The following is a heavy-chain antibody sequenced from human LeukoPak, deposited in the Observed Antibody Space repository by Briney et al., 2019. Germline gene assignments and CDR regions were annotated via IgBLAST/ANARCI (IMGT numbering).Heavy chain of an antibody. CDR3: SRDRHCIGSTCYGL. V-gene: IGHV3-13*01. J-gene: IGHJ4*02. Sequence: PGGSLRLSCAASGFTFSSYDMHWVRQATGKGLEWVSAIDTAGDTYYPGSVKGKFIISRDNSKNTLYLQMNSLRAEDTAVYYCSRDRHCIGSTCYGLWGQGTRVTVSS. CDR2: IDTAGDT. D-gene: IGHD2-2*01. CDR1: GFTFSSYD.